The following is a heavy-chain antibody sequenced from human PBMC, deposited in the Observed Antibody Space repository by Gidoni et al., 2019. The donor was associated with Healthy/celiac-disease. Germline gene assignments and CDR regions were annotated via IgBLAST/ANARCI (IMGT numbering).Heavy chain of an antibody. CDR2: IWNDGSKK. CDR3: ARGYAVTDYYYHSMDV. D-gene: IGHD3-9*01. V-gene: IGHV3-33*01. J-gene: IGHJ6*02. CDR1: GFTFSTYG. Sequence: QVQLVESGGGVVQPGRSLRLSCAASGFTFSTYGMHWVRQAPGKGLEWVAVIWNDGSKKYYAESVKGRFTISRDNPKNTFHLQMNSLRGEDTAVYYCARGYAVTDYYYHSMDVWGQGTTVTVSS.